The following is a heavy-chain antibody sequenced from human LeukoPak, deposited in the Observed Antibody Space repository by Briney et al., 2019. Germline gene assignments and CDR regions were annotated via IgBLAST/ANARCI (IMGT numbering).Heavy chain of an antibody. V-gene: IGHV4-59*08. CDR1: GGSISSYY. Sequence: PSETLSLTCTVSGGSISSYYWSRIRQPPGKGLEWIGYIHHSGSTNYSPSLKSRVTISVDTSKNRFSLRLSSLTAADTAVYFCAGSGWSFDAFDFWGQGTMVTVSS. CDR2: IHHSGST. D-gene: IGHD6-19*01. J-gene: IGHJ3*01. CDR3: AGSGWSFDAFDF.